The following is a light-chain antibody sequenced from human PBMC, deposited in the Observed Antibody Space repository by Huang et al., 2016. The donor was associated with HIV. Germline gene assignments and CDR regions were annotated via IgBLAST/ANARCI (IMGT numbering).Light chain of an antibody. CDR2: DAS. Sequence: MTQSPATLSVSPGERATLSCRASQRVSRKLAWYQQKPGQAPRLLMFDASTRATGIPARFTGSGSGTEFTLTINSLQSEDFAVYYCQQYNDWPPWTFGQGTKVEIK. V-gene: IGKV3-15*01. CDR3: QQYNDWPPWT. J-gene: IGKJ1*01. CDR1: QRVSRK.